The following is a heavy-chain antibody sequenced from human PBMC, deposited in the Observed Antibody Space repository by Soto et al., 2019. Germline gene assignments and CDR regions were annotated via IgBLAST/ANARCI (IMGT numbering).Heavy chain of an antibody. CDR2: ISYDGSNK. CDR1: GFTFGSYG. V-gene: IGHV3-30*18. J-gene: IGHJ6*02. D-gene: IGHD3-10*01. Sequence: PGGSLRLSCAASGFTFGSYGMHWVRQAPGKGLEWVAVISYDGSNKYYADSVKGRFTISRDNSKNTLYLQMNSLRAEDTAVYYCAKDVWFGELLSLYYYYYGMDVWGQGTTVTVSS. CDR3: AKDVWFGELLSLYYYYYGMDV.